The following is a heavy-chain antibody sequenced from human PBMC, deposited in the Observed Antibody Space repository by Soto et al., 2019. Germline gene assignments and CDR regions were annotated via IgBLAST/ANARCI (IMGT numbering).Heavy chain of an antibody. V-gene: IGHV3-23*01. Sequence: PGGSLRLSCAASGFTFSSYAMSWVRQAPGKGLEWVSAISGSGGSTYYADSVKGRFTISRDNSKNTLYLQMNSLRAEDTAVYYCAKDNYYDSSGYFFYAFDSWGQGTMVTGS. D-gene: IGHD3-22*01. J-gene: IGHJ3*02. CDR3: AKDNYYDSSGYFFYAFDS. CDR1: GFTFSSYA. CDR2: ISGSGGST.